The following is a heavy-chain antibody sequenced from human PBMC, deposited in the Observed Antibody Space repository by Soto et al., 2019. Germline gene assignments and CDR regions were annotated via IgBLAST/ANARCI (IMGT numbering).Heavy chain of an antibody. Sequence: QVQLQESGPGLVKPSETLSLTCTVSNGSIYSFYWSWIRQPPGKGLEWIGYIYYSGSTNYNPSLKSRVTMSVDTSENQFSLNLKSVTAADTAVYYCARGGDSWYEGFFDYWGQGALVTVSS. CDR2: IYYSGST. J-gene: IGHJ4*02. D-gene: IGHD6-13*01. CDR1: NGSIYSFY. CDR3: ARGGDSWYEGFFDY. V-gene: IGHV4-59*01.